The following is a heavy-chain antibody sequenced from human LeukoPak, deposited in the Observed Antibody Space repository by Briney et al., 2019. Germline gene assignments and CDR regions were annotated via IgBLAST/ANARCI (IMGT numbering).Heavy chain of an antibody. Sequence: SETLSLTCAVYGGSFSGYYWSWIRQPPGKGLEWIGYIYYSGSTNYNPSLKSRVTISVDTSKNQSSLKLSSVTAADTAVYYCARQVGAAYFDYWGQGTLVTVSS. CDR3: ARQVGAAYFDY. V-gene: IGHV4-59*08. D-gene: IGHD1-26*01. J-gene: IGHJ4*02. CDR2: IYYSGST. CDR1: GGSFSGYY.